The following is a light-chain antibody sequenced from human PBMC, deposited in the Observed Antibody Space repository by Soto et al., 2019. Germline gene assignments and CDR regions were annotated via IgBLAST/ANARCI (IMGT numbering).Light chain of an antibody. J-gene: IGKJ2*01. CDR2: AAS. CDR3: HQYHSPPRT. Sequence: EIVLMQSPCTLSLSPGERATLSCRASQTMTRAYVAWYQQKPGQAPRLLIYAASYRATGISDKFSGSGSGTDFSLTISRLEPEDSAVYYCHQYHSPPRTFGQGTKVDIK. V-gene: IGKV3-20*01. CDR1: QTMTRAY.